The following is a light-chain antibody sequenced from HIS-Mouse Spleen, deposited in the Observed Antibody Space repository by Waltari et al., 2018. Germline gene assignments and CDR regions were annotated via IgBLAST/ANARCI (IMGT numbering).Light chain of an antibody. CDR2: DVS. CDR1: SSDVWVYNY. CDR3: CSYAGSYTGV. V-gene: IGLV2-11*01. J-gene: IGLJ1*01. Sequence: QSALTQPRPVSGSPGQSVTLSCTGTSSDVWVYNYLSWSQQHPGKAPKLMIYDVSKRPSGVPDRFSGSKSGNTASLTISGLQAEDEADYYCCSYAGSYTGVFGTGTKVTVL.